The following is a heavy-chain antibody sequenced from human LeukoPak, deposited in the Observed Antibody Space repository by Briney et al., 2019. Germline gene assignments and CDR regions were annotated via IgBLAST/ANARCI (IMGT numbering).Heavy chain of an antibody. D-gene: IGHD2-2*01. CDR1: GYTFTSYD. J-gene: IGHJ4*02. Sequence: ASVKVSCKASGYTFTSYDINWVRQATGQGLEWMGWMNPYSGNTGSAQSFQGRVTMTRNTSISTAYMELSSLRSEDTAVYYCARGWGRYCSSTNCSRAFAYWGQGTLVTVSS. CDR3: ARGWGRYCSSTNCSRAFAY. CDR2: MNPYSGNT. V-gene: IGHV1-8*01.